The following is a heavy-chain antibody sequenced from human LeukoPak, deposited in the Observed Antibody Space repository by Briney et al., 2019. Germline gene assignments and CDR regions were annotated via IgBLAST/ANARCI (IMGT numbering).Heavy chain of an antibody. J-gene: IGHJ4*02. CDR2: IYYRGSN. CDR3: ARGQDYYDSSGHDY. Sequence: SETLSLTCTVSGGSISSYYWSWIRQPPGKGLEGIGYIYYRGSNNYNPSLKSRVTISVDTSKNQFSLKLGSVTAADTAVYYCARGQDYYDSSGHDYWGQGTLVTVSS. CDR1: GGSISSYY. D-gene: IGHD3-22*01. V-gene: IGHV4-59*08.